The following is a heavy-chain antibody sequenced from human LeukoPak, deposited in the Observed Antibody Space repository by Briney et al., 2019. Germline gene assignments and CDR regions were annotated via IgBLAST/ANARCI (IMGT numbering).Heavy chain of an antibody. V-gene: IGHV4-59*01. CDR1: GGSISSYY. Sequence: SETPSLTCTVSGGSISSYYWSWIRQPPGRGLEWMGYIYYSGSTYYNPSLRSRVPIPVETSKNQFSLKLSSVTAADTAVYYCARSSEGRYYYDSSGYSYYYYYMDVWGKGTTVTISS. J-gene: IGHJ6*03. D-gene: IGHD3-22*01. CDR2: IYYSGST. CDR3: ARSSEGRYYYDSSGYSYYYYYMDV.